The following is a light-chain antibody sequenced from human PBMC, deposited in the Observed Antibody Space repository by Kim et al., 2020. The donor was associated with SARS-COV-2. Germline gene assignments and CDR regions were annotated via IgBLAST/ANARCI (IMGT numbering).Light chain of an antibody. V-gene: IGKV1-5*03. CDR1: QSISSW. J-gene: IGKJ5*01. Sequence: ASVGDRVTITCRASQSISSWLAWYQQKPGKAPKLLIYKASSLESGVPSRFSGSGSETEFTLTISSLQPEDFATYFCLQHNSYPITFGQGTRLEIK. CDR3: LQHNSYPIT. CDR2: KAS.